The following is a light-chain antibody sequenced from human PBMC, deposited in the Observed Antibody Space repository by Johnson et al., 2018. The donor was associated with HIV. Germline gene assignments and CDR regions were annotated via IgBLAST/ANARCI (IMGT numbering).Light chain of an antibody. Sequence: QPVLTQPPSVSAAPGQKVTISCSGNTSNIGSNSVSWYQHLPGIAPKLLVYDRNKRPSGIPDRFSGSKSGTSATLGITGLQTGDEADYYCGTWDGSLSVYVVVTGTKVTVL. CDR3: GTWDGSLSVYV. CDR1: TSNIGSNS. V-gene: IGLV1-51*01. CDR2: DRN. J-gene: IGLJ1*01.